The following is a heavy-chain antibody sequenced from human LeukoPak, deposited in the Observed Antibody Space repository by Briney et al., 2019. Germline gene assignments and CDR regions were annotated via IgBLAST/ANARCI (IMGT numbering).Heavy chain of an antibody. CDR3: AKSGYNRFDY. Sequence: GSLRLSCAASGFTFGSSAMSWVRQAPGKELEWVSSISGSGSGGSTYYADSVKGRFTISRDNSKNTLYLQMNSLRAEDTAVYYCAKSGYNRFDYWGQGTLVTVSS. J-gene: IGHJ4*02. V-gene: IGHV3-23*01. CDR1: GFTFGSSA. CDR2: ISGSGSGGST. D-gene: IGHD5-24*01.